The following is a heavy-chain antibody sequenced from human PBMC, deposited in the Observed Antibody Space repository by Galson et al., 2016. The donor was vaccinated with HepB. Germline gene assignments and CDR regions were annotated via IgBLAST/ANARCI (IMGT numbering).Heavy chain of an antibody. CDR3: ARGGSRIEASGAFED. CDR1: GFTFSSYA. V-gene: IGHV3-30-3*01. Sequence: SLRLSCAGSGFTFSSYAVHWVRQPPGKGLEWVAAISYDGDNEYYADSLKGRYTISRDNSRNTVYLHMSSLRRDDTAVYYCARGGSRIEASGAFEDWGQGSLVTVSS. J-gene: IGHJ4*02. CDR2: ISYDGDNE. D-gene: IGHD6-25*01.